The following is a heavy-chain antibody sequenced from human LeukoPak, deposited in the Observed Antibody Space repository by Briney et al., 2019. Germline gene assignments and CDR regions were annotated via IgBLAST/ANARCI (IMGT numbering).Heavy chain of an antibody. CDR3: ARGSVVPAANEGYYGMDV. D-gene: IGHD2-2*01. V-gene: IGHV4-59*01. Sequence: SETLSLTCTVSGDSISSYYWSWIRQPPGKGLEWIGYIYYSGSTNYNPSLKSRVTISVDTSKNQFSLKLSSVTAADTAVYYCARGSVVPAANEGYYGMDVWGQGTTVTVSS. J-gene: IGHJ6*02. CDR2: IYYSGST. CDR1: GDSISSYY.